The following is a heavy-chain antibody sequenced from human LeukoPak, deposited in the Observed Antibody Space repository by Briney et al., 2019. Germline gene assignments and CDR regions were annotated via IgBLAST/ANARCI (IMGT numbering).Heavy chain of an antibody. CDR1: GYTFTGYY. CDR3: ARTYYDSSGYYYGIPPSPGKFDY. CDR2: INPNSGGT. Sequence: GASVKVSCKASGYTFTGYYMHWVRQAPGQGLEWMGWINPNSGGTNYAQKFQGRVTVTRDTSISTAYMELSRLRSDDTAVYYCARTYYDSSGYYYGIPPSPGKFDYWGQGTLVTVSS. V-gene: IGHV1-2*02. J-gene: IGHJ4*02. D-gene: IGHD3-22*01.